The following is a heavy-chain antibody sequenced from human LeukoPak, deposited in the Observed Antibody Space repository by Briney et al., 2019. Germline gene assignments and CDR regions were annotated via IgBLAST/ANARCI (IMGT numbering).Heavy chain of an antibody. V-gene: IGHV4-59*12. J-gene: IGHJ4*02. CDR3: ARDSHARYGQYYFDF. D-gene: IGHD1-1*01. CDR1: GGSISSYY. CDR2: IYYFGTT. Sequence: SETLSLTCTVSGGSISSYYWSWIRQPPGKGLEWIGNIYYFGTTLHNPSLKSRVTMSVDTSKNQFSLKLSSVTAADTAVYYCARDSHARYGQYYFDFWGQGALVTVSS.